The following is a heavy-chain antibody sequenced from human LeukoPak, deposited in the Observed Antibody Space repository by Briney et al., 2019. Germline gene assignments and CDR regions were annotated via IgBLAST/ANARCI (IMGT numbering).Heavy chain of an antibody. J-gene: IGHJ3*02. V-gene: IGHV3-74*01. Sequence: PGGSLRLSCAASGFTLGSYWMHWVRQAPGKGLVWVSRIDTDEGSTNYADSVKGRFTISRDNAKNTLYLQMNSLRAEDTAVYHCARQWPLEGDAFDIWGQGTMVTVSS. D-gene: IGHD2-8*01. CDR3: ARQWPLEGDAFDI. CDR1: GFTLGSYW. CDR2: IDTDEGST.